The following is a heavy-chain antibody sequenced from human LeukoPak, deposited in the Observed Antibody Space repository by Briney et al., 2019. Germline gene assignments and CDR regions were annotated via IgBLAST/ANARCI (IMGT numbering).Heavy chain of an antibody. Sequence: PGGSLRLSCAASGFTFTSYFMSWVRQAPGKGQEWVSGISGSGGITYYADSVKGRFTISRDNSKNTLYLQMNSLRAEDTAVYYCARGRGLIIPLDYWGQGTLVTVSS. V-gene: IGHV3-23*01. CDR3: ARGRGLIIPLDY. CDR2: ISGSGGIT. D-gene: IGHD3-10*01. CDR1: GFTFTSYF. J-gene: IGHJ4*02.